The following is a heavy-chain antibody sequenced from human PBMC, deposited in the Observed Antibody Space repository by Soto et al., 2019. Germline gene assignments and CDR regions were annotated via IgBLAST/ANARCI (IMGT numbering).Heavy chain of an antibody. CDR2: IYPGDSDT. CDR3: ARTSITIFGVVAGAFDI. V-gene: IGHV5-51*01. D-gene: IGHD3-3*01. CDR1: GYSFTSYW. Sequence: GESLKLSCKGSGYSFTSYWIGWVRQMPGKGLEWMGIIYPGDSDTRYSPSFQGQVTISADKSISTAYLQWSSLKASDTAMYYCARTSITIFGVVAGAFDIWGQGTMVTVSS. J-gene: IGHJ3*02.